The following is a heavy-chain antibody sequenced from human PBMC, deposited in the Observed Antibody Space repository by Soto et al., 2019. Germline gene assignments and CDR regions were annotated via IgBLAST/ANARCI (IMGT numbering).Heavy chain of an antibody. CDR2: ISWNSGTI. CDR3: ARIISYHYYFDY. V-gene: IGHV3-9*03. CDR1: GFTFDDYA. D-gene: IGHD2-2*01. Sequence: EVQLVESGGGLVQPGRSLRLSCAASGFTFDDYAMHWVRQAPGKGLEWVSGISWNSGTIGYADSVKGRFTISRDNAKNSLYLQMNSLSAEDMALYYCARIISYHYYFDYWGRGPLVTVSS. J-gene: IGHJ4*02.